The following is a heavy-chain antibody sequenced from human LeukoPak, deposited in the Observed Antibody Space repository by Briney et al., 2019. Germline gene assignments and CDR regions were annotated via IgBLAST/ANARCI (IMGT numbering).Heavy chain of an antibody. CDR2: LSGSGGST. D-gene: IGHD6-19*01. CDR3: ARVAVAGTHFDY. CDR1: GFTFSSSG. Sequence: PGGSLRLSCAASGFTFSSSGMSWVRQGPGKGLQWVSALSGSGGSTYYADSVKGRFTVSRDNSKNTLFLLMDSPRAEDTAVYYCARVAVAGTHFDYWGQGTLVTVSS. J-gene: IGHJ4*02. V-gene: IGHV3-23*01.